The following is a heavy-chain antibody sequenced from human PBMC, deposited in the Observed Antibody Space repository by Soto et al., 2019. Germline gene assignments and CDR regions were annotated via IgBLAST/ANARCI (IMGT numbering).Heavy chain of an antibody. Sequence: QLQLQESGPGLVKPSETLSLTCTVSGASISSNSYYWGWIRQPPGKGLEWIGTIYYSGSTYYNPSLKSRATMSVDTSKNQFSLKASSVTAADTAVYYCARQDVRAWGRFDPWGQGTLVTVSS. CDR1: GASISSNSYY. CDR2: IYYSGST. CDR3: ARQDVRAWGRFDP. D-gene: IGHD7-27*01. J-gene: IGHJ5*02. V-gene: IGHV4-39*01.